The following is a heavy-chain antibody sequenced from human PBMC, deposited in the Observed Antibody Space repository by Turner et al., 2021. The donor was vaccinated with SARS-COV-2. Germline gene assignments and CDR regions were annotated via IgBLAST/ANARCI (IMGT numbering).Heavy chain of an antibody. CDR3: ARAGTDWLQYYYFDY. D-gene: IGHD3-9*01. J-gene: IGHJ4*02. CDR2: IYYSGST. Sequence: QVQLQESGPGLVQPSQTLSLTCTVSGGSISSGAYYWSWIRQHPGKGLEWIGYIYYSGSTYYNPSLKSRVTISIDTSKNQFSLKLSSVTAADTAVYYCARAGTDWLQYYYFDYWGQGTLVTVSS. V-gene: IGHV4-31*03. CDR1: GGSISSGAYY.